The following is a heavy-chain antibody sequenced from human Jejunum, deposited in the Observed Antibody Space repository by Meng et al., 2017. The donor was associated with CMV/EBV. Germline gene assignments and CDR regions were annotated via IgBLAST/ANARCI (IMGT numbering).Heavy chain of an antibody. CDR1: GVTFSSYA. Sequence: SGVTFSSYAMNWVRQAPGKGLEWVSFIGSSGRTIYFADSVKDRFTISRDNAKNPLYLQMNNLTVEDTAMYYCTRGGWRYSFGSFDYWGQGALVTVSS. CDR3: TRGGWRYSFGSFDY. D-gene: IGHD5-18*01. J-gene: IGHJ4*02. V-gene: IGHV3-21*01. CDR2: IGSSGRTI.